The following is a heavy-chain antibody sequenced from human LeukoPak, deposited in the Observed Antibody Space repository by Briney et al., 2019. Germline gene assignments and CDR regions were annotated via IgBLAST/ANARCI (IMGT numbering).Heavy chain of an antibody. D-gene: IGHD1-26*01. CDR3: ARGIVVVFDY. J-gene: IGHJ4*02. CDR1: GGSISSYY. V-gene: IGHV4-59*01. CDR2: IYYTGST. Sequence: SVTMSLTCTVSGGSISSYYWSWIRQPPGKGLEWIGVIYYTGSTNYNPPLKSRVIISVDTSKNQFSLKLSSVTAADTAVYYCARGIVVVFDYWGQGTLVTVSP.